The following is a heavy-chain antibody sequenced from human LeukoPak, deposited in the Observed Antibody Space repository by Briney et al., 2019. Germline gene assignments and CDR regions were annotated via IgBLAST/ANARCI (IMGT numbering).Heavy chain of an antibody. CDR3: VKVHRDGYNLDAFDI. CDR2: IHSGGDT. Sequence: GGSLRLSCAVSGFTVSSISMSWVRQAPGKGLVWVSFIHSGGDTYYTDSVKGRFTISRDFSKSTLYLQMHSLRGEDTAVYYCVKVHRDGYNLDAFDIWGQGTLVTVSS. CDR1: GFTVSSIS. D-gene: IGHD5-24*01. J-gene: IGHJ3*02. V-gene: IGHV3-66*01.